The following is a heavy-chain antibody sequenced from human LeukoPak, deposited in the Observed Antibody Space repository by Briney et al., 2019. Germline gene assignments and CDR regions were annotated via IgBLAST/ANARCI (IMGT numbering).Heavy chain of an antibody. Sequence: GASVKVSCKASGYTFTSYAISWVRQAPGQGLEWMGRIIPILGIANYAQKFQGRVTITADKSTSTAYMELSSLRSEDTAVYYCAGPLYYDFWSGLHNYGMDVWGQGTTVTVSS. CDR1: GYTFTSYA. J-gene: IGHJ6*02. V-gene: IGHV1-69*04. CDR3: AGPLYYDFWSGLHNYGMDV. D-gene: IGHD3-3*01. CDR2: IIPILGIA.